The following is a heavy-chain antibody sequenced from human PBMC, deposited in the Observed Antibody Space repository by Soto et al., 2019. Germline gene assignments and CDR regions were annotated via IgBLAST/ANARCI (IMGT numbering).Heavy chain of an antibody. Sequence: TLSLTCTVSGVSVSSGSCYWSWIRQPPGKGLEWIGYIYYSGSTNYNPSLKSRVTISVDTSKNQFSLKLSSVTAADTATHYCSHFEYSSSNYWGQGTLVTVSS. CDR1: GVSVSSGSCY. D-gene: IGHD6-6*01. J-gene: IGHJ4*02. CDR3: SHFEYSSSNY. V-gene: IGHV4-61*01. CDR2: IYYSGST.